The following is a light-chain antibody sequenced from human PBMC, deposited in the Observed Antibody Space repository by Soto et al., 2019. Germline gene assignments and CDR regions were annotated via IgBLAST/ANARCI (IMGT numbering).Light chain of an antibody. CDR2: GVT. CDR1: SSDVGGYNY. V-gene: IGLV2-14*01. CDR3: SSYTSASTLLYL. Sequence: ALTQPASVSGSPGQSITISCTGTSSDVGGYNYVSWYQQHPGIAPKLLIYGVTNRPSGVSTRFSGSKSGNTASLTISGLQAEDEADYHCSSYTSASTLLYLFGTGTKLTVL. J-gene: IGLJ1*01.